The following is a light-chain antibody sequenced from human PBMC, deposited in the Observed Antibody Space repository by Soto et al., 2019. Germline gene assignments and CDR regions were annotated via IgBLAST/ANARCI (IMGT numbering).Light chain of an antibody. J-gene: IGKJ5*01. CDR2: DAS. CDR3: HQRSNWLVT. CDR1: QSVYTY. Sequence: EIVLTQSPATLSLSPGERATLSCRASQSVYTYLAWYQQKPGQAPRLLIYDASNRATGIPARFSGSGSGTDFTLTISSLEPEDFAVYYCHQRSNWLVTFGQGTRLEMK. V-gene: IGKV3-11*01.